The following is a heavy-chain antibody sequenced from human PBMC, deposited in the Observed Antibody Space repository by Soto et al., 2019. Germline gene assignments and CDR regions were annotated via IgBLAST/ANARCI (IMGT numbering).Heavy chain of an antibody. CDR2: IYHSGTT. D-gene: IGHD6-13*01. CDR3: ATSSWFSIDA. V-gene: IGHV4-4*02. Sequence: SETLSLTCDVSTETIDSSTWWSWVRQPPGKGLEWIGEIYHSGTTNYNPSLTSRAAMSVDKSTKQFSLKLTSVTAADTAVYYCATSSWFSIDAWGQGTMVTVSS. J-gene: IGHJ3*01. CDR1: TETIDSSTW.